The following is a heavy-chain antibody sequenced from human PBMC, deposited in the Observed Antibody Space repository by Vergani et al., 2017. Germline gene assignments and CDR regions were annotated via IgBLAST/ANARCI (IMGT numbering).Heavy chain of an antibody. Sequence: QVRLVQSGAEVKKPGASVKVSCKASGYTFTSYGISWVRQAPGQGLEWMGWISADNGNTNYAQKPQGRVTMTTDTSTSTAYLGLRSLRSDDTAVYYCARDQYKMSSSCNYCYGMDVWGQGTTVTVSS. V-gene: IGHV1-18*04. D-gene: IGHD6-13*01. CDR3: ARDQYKMSSSCNYCYGMDV. CDR1: GYTFTSYG. CDR2: ISADNGNT. J-gene: IGHJ6*02.